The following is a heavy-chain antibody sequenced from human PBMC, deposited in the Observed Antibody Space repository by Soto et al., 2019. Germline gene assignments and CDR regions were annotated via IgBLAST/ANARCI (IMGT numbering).Heavy chain of an antibody. J-gene: IGHJ4*02. CDR1: GYRFTSYW. CDR2: IDPSDSYT. Sequence: PGESLKISCKGSGYRFTSYWINWVRQMPGKGLEWMGRIDPSDSYTNYSPSFQGHVTISADKSISTAYLQWSSLKASDTAMYYCASNSYNDSSGYSHAPLDYWGQGTLVTVSS. CDR3: ASNSYNDSSGYSHAPLDY. V-gene: IGHV5-10-1*01. D-gene: IGHD3-22*01.